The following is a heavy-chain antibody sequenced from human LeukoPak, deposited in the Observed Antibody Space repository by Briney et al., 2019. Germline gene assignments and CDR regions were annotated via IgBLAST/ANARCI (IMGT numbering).Heavy chain of an antibody. Sequence: GGSLRLSCAASGFTFSSYWMSWVRQAPGKGLEWVANIKQDGSEKYYVDSVKGRFTISRDNAKNSLYLQMNSLRAEDTAVYYCARRNYYDSSGYYDYYYYYYMDVWGKGTTVTVSS. CDR3: ARRNYYDSSGYYDYYYYYYMDV. J-gene: IGHJ6*03. V-gene: IGHV3-7*01. CDR2: IKQDGSEK. CDR1: GFTFSSYW. D-gene: IGHD3-22*01.